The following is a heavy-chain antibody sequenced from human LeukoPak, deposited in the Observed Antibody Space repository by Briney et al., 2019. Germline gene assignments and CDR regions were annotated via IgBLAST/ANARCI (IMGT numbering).Heavy chain of an antibody. J-gene: IGHJ6*02. Sequence: GGSLRLSCAASGFTVITNYMSWVRQAPGKGLEWVSVIYSGGSTYYADSVKGRFTISRDNSKNTVYLQMSRLTAEDTAVYYCARDRRAPGGMDVWGQGTTVTVSS. CDR3: ARDRRAPGGMDV. CDR2: IYSGGST. V-gene: IGHV3-53*01. D-gene: IGHD7-27*01. CDR1: GFTVITNY.